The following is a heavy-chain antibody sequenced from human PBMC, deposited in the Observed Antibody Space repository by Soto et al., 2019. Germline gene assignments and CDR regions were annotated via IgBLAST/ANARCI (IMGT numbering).Heavy chain of an antibody. V-gene: IGHV3-13*01. CDR1: GFTFSSYD. Sequence: GGSLRLSCAASGFTFSSYDMHWVRQATGKGLEWVSVIGTAGDTYYPGSVKGRFTISRENAKNSLYLQMNSLRAGDTAVYYCARAVAGSSHYYYGMDVWGQGTTVTVSS. J-gene: IGHJ6*02. CDR2: IGTAGDT. D-gene: IGHD6-19*01. CDR3: ARAVAGSSHYYYGMDV.